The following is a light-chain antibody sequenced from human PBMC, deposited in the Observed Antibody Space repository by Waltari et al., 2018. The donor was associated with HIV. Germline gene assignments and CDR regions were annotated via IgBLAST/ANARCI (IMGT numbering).Light chain of an antibody. Sequence: ETVLTQSPGTLSLSPGERATLSCRASQSVSSSYLAWYQQKPGQTPRLLIYGASSRATGIPDRFRGSGSGTDFTLTISRLEPEDFAVYYCQQYGNSPWTFGQGTKVEIK. V-gene: IGKV3-20*01. CDR2: GAS. CDR3: QQYGNSPWT. CDR1: QSVSSSY. J-gene: IGKJ1*01.